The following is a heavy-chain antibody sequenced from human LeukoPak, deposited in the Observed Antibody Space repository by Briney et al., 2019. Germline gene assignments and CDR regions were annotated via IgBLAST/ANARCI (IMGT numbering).Heavy chain of an antibody. J-gene: IGHJ6*03. CDR1: GASISGSSHYY. CDR2: IYYSGST. CDR3: ARTTEAHSWRTRYYDYYMDV. Sequence: PSETLSLTCTVSGASISGSSHYYWSWIRQPPGKGLEWIGYIYYSGSTNYNPSLKSRVTISVDTSKNQFSLKLSSVTAADTAVYYCARTTEAHSWRTRYYDYYMDVWGKGTTVTVSS. V-gene: IGHV4-61*01. D-gene: IGHD6-13*01.